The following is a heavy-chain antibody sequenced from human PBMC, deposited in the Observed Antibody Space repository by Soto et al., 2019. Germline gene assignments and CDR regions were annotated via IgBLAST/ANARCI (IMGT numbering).Heavy chain of an antibody. Sequence: QVQLVDSGGGVVQPGRSLRLSCAASGFTFSSYAMHWVRQAPGKGLEWVAVISDDGSNKYYAESVKGRFTISRDNSKMTLYLQMNSLRAEDTAVYYCARRYDFCSVLDYGMDVWGQGTPVTVSS. CDR2: ISDDGSNK. CDR1: GFTFSSYA. V-gene: IGHV3-30-3*01. D-gene: IGHD3-3*01. J-gene: IGHJ6*02. CDR3: ARRYDFCSVLDYGMDV.